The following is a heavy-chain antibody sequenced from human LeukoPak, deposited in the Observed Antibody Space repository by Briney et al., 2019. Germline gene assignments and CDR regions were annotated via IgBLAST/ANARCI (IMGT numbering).Heavy chain of an antibody. CDR3: ARRVDASLPHAFDF. Sequence: GESLKISCKGSGYSFTTYWIGWVRQMPGKGLEWMGIIYPGDSDTRYSPSFLGQVTISVDKSISTAYLQWSSLKASDTAMYYCARRVDASLPHAFDFWGQGTMVTVSS. CDR1: GYSFTTYW. CDR2: IYPGDSDT. J-gene: IGHJ3*01. V-gene: IGHV5-51*01.